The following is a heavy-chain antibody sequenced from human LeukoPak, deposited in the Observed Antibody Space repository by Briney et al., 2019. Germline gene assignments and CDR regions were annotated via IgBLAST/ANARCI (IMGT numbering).Heavy chain of an antibody. V-gene: IGHV3-9*03. CDR1: GFTFDDYA. CDR2: ISWNSGSI. J-gene: IGHJ4*02. D-gene: IGHD6-19*01. CDR3: AKDKVPNYSSGWYVLDY. Sequence: PGRSLRLSCAASGFTFDDYAMHWVRQAPGKGLEWVSGISWNSGSIGYADSVKGRFTISRDNAKNSLYLQMNSLRAEDMALYYCAKDKVPNYSSGWYVLDYWGQGTLVTVSS.